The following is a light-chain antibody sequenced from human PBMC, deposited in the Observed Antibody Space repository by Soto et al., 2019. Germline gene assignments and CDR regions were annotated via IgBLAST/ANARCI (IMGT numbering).Light chain of an antibody. CDR1: QSVSNN. CDR3: QQYNNWWT. J-gene: IGKJ1*01. CDR2: GAS. Sequence: EIVMTQSPATLSVSPGERATLSCRARQSVSNNLAWYQKKPGQAPRLLIYGASTRATGIPARFSGSGSGTEFTLTISSLQSEDFAFYYCQQYNNWWTFGQGTRVDI. V-gene: IGKV3-15*01.